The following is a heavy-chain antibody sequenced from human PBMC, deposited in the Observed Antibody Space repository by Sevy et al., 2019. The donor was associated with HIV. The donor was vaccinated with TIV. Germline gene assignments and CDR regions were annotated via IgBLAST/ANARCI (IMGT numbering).Heavy chain of an antibody. CDR1: GFTFDDSA. Sequence: GGSLRLSSAASGFTFDDSAMHWVRQAPGKGLEWVSRISWNSDSVDYADSVKGRFTISRDNSKNSLYLQMNSLRAEDTALYYCAKGEYGDYVGWFDPWGQGTLVTVSS. CDR2: ISWNSDSV. J-gene: IGHJ5*02. CDR3: AKGEYGDYVGWFDP. V-gene: IGHV3-9*01. D-gene: IGHD4-17*01.